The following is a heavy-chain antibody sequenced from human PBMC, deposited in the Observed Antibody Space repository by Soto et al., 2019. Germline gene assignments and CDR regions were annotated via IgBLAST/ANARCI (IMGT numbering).Heavy chain of an antibody. D-gene: IGHD1-7*01. V-gene: IGHV3-74*01. CDR3: ARAVTGTGVSYFDY. Sequence: PVGSLRLSCAPSGCTFSRSCLHWVRQATGKGLLWVSRINSDGGTTNYADSVKGRFTISRDNAKNTVYLQMNSLRAEGTAVYYCARAVTGTGVSYFDYWGLGTLVTVSS. J-gene: IGHJ4*02. CDR2: INSDGGTT. CDR1: GCTFSRSC.